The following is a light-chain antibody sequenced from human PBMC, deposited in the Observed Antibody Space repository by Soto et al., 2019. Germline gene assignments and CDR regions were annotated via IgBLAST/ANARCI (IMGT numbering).Light chain of an antibody. CDR3: QQLNSYPLT. CDR1: RGISSY. CDR2: AAS. J-gene: IGKJ4*01. Sequence: DIQLTQSPSFLSASVGDRVTITCRASRGISSYLAWYQQKPGEAPKLRVYAASTVQSGVPSRFSGSGSGTEFTLTISSLQPEDFATDNCQQLNSYPLTFGGGTKV. V-gene: IGKV1-9*01.